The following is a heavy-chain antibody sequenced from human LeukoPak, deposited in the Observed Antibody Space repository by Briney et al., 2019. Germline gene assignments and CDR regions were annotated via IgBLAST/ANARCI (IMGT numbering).Heavy chain of an antibody. CDR1: GGTFSSYA. CDR3: ARDFSSHFDY. V-gene: IGHV1-69*06. Sequence: GASVKVSCKASGGTFSSYAICWVRQAPGQGLEWMGGIIPIFGTANYAQKFQGRVTITADKSTSTAYMELSSLRSEDTAVYYCARDFSSHFDYWGQGTLVTVSS. D-gene: IGHD2/OR15-2a*01. CDR2: IIPIFGTA. J-gene: IGHJ4*02.